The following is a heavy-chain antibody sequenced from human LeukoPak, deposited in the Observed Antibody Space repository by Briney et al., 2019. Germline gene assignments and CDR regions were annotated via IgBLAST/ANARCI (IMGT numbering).Heavy chain of an antibody. J-gene: IGHJ3*02. V-gene: IGHV4-39*07. D-gene: IGHD1-26*01. CDR3: ARDSVGGAGHDAFDI. CDR2: IYYSGSA. Sequence: PSETLSLTCTVSGGSINSANYYWCWIRQPPGKGLEWIGSIYYSGSAYYSSSLKSRVTILVDTSKNQFSLKLSSVTAADTAVYYCARDSVGGAGHDAFDIWGQGTMATVSS. CDR1: GGSINSANYY.